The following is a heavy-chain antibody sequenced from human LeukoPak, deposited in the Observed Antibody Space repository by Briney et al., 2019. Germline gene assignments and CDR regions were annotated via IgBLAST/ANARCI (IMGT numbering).Heavy chain of an antibody. D-gene: IGHD4-17*01. CDR3: AKAEGMTTVKIFGY. CDR2: ISGSGGST. Sequence: GGSLRLSCAASGFTFSSYAMSWVRQAPGEGLEWVSAISGSGGSTYYADSVKGRFTISRDNSKNTLYLQMNSLRAEDTAVYYCAKAEGMTTVKIFGYWGQGTLVTVSS. V-gene: IGHV3-23*01. J-gene: IGHJ4*02. CDR1: GFTFSSYA.